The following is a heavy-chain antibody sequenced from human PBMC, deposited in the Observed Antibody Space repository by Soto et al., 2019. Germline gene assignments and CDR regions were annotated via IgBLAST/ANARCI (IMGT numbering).Heavy chain of an antibody. CDR3: ARARGGSYNYGMDV. CDR2: IKQDGSEK. Sequence: GGSLRLSCAASGFTFTSYWMSWVRQAPGKGPEWVANIKQDGSEKYYVDSVKGRFTISRDNSKNTLYLQMNSLRAEDTAVYYCARARGGSYNYGMDVWGQGTTVTVSS. D-gene: IGHD1-26*01. V-gene: IGHV3-7*01. J-gene: IGHJ6*02. CDR1: GFTFTSYW.